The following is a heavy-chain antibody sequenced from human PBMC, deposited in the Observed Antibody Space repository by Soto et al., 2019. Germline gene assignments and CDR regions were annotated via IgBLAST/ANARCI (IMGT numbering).Heavy chain of an antibody. CDR3: ARHWEYSSSPFDY. V-gene: IGHV4-39*01. D-gene: IGHD6-6*01. CDR2: IYYSGST. J-gene: IGHJ4*02. CDR1: GGSISSSSYY. Sequence: QLQLQESGPGLVKPSETLSLTCTVSGGSISSSSYYWGWIRQPPGKGLEWIGSIYYSGSTYYNPSLKSRVTISVDTSKNQFSLKLSSVTAADTAVYYCARHWEYSSSPFDYWGQGTLVTVSS.